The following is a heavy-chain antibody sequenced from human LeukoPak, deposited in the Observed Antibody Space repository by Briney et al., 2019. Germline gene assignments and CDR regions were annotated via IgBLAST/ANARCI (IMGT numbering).Heavy chain of an antibody. CDR1: GFTFSSYA. D-gene: IGHD3-9*01. CDR3: AKPPRYFDWLLFDY. CDR2: ISGSGGST. Sequence: GGSLRLSCAASGFTFSSYAMSWVRQAPGKGLEWVSAISGSGGSTYYADSVKGRFTTSRDNSKNTLYLQMNSLRAEDTAVYYCAKPPRYFDWLLFDYWGQGTLVTVSS. V-gene: IGHV3-23*01. J-gene: IGHJ4*02.